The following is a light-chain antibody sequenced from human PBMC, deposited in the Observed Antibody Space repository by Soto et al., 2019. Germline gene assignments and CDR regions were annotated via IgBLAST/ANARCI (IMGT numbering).Light chain of an antibody. J-gene: IGLJ7*01. CDR1: SSNIGSNS. Sequence: QSVLTQSPSASGTPGQIFTISCSGSSSNIGSNSVYWYQQLPGTAPKLLIYRNNQRPSGVPDRFSGSRSGTSASLAISGLRSEDEADYHCAAWDDSLSGPVFGGGTHLTVL. V-gene: IGLV1-47*01. CDR2: RNN. CDR3: AAWDDSLSGPV.